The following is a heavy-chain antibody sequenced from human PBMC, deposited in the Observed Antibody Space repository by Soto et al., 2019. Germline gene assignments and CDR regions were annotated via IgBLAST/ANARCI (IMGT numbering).Heavy chain of an antibody. CDR1: GYGFASSG. CDR3: AREDIVVVVADTPLSSGYYYGMDV. V-gene: IGHV1-18*01. D-gene: IGHD2-15*01. Sequence: GASVEVCWEACGYGFASSGSRWVRQAPGQGLEWMGWISAYNGNTNYAQKLQGRVTITADESTSTAYMELSSLRSEDTAVYYCAREDIVVVVADTPLSSGYYYGMDVWGQGTTVTVSS. CDR2: ISAYNGNT. J-gene: IGHJ6*02.